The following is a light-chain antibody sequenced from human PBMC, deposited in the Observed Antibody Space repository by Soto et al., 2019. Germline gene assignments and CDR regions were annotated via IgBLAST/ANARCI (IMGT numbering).Light chain of an antibody. Sequence: DIQMTQSPSTLSASVGDRVTITCRAIQSISSWLAWYQQKPGKAPKLLIYDASSLESGVPSRFSGSGSGTEFTLTISSLQPDDFATYYCQQYNSYSKTIGQGTKVEIK. J-gene: IGKJ1*01. CDR1: QSISSW. CDR2: DAS. CDR3: QQYNSYSKT. V-gene: IGKV1-5*01.